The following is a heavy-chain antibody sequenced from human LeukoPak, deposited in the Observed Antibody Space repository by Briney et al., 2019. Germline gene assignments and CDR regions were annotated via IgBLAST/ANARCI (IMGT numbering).Heavy chain of an antibody. CDR2: IYHSGST. Sequence: SETLSLTCAVSGYSISSGYYWGWIRQPPGKGLEWIGSIYHSGSTYYNPRLKRRVTISGDTSKNQFSLKLSSVTPADTAVYYCARDGGYGDYLPGCWGQGTLVTVSA. J-gene: IGHJ4*02. CDR1: GYSISSGYY. V-gene: IGHV4-38-2*02. D-gene: IGHD4-17*01. CDR3: ARDGGYGDYLPGC.